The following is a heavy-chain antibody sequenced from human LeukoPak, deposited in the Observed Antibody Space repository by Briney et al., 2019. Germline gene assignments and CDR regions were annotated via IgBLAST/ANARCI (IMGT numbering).Heavy chain of an antibody. Sequence: TTSETLSLTCAVYGGSFSGYYWSWIRQPPGKGLEWIGEINHSGSINYNPSLKSRVTISVDTSKNQFSLKLSSVTAADMAVYYCVRDRSSGYYSDAFDIWGQGTMVTVSS. CDR2: INHSGSI. V-gene: IGHV4-34*01. CDR1: GGSFSGYY. D-gene: IGHD3-22*01. CDR3: VRDRSSGYYSDAFDI. J-gene: IGHJ3*02.